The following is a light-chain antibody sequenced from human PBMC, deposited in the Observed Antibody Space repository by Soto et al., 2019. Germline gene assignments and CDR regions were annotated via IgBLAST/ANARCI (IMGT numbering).Light chain of an antibody. V-gene: IGKV1-27*01. CDR3: QKYNSAPRT. CDR1: QGISSY. CDR2: AAS. J-gene: IGKJ1*01. Sequence: DIQMTQSPSSLSASVGDRVTITCRASQGISSYLAWYQQKPGKVPKLLIYAASTLQSGVPSRFSGSGSGTAFTLTISSLQPEDVATYYYQKYNSAPRTFGQGTKVEIK.